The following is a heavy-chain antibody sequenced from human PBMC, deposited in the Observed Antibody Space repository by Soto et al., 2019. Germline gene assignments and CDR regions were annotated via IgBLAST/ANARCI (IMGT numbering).Heavy chain of an antibody. CDR3: ARAEGAYYDILTGYYKPRSFAY. V-gene: IGHV4-4*02. D-gene: IGHD3-9*01. CDR1: SGSISSSNW. Sequence: QVQLQESGPGLVKPSGTLSLTCAVSSGSISSSNWWSWVRQPPGKGLEWIGEIYHSGSTNYNPSLKSRVTISVDKSKNQFSLKLSSVTAADTAVYYCARAEGAYYDILTGYYKPRSFAYWGQGTLVTVSS. CDR2: IYHSGST. J-gene: IGHJ4*02.